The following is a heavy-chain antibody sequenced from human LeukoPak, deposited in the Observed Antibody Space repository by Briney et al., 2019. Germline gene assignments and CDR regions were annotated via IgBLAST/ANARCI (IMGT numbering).Heavy chain of an antibody. Sequence: SETLSLTCTVSGYSISSGYYWDWIRQPPGKGLEWIGSIYYSGTTHYNPSLKSRVTISVDTSKNQFSLKLSSVTAADTAMYYCASADVGASDYYYYYYVDVWGKGTTVIVSS. CDR3: ASADVGASDYYYYYYVDV. J-gene: IGHJ6*03. D-gene: IGHD4/OR15-4a*01. CDR2: IYYSGTT. V-gene: IGHV4-38-2*02. CDR1: GYSISSGYY.